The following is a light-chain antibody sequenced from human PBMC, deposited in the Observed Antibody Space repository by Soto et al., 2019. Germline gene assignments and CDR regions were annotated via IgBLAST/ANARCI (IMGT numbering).Light chain of an antibody. J-gene: IGKJ3*01. CDR2: GAS. Sequence: DIQMTQSPSSLSASVGDRLTITCRASLGISNFLAWYQQKPGKVPELLIYGASTLQSGVPSRFSGRGSGTDFTLTISSLQPEDVATYYCQKYNTAPFTFGPGTKVDIK. V-gene: IGKV1-27*01. CDR1: LGISNF. CDR3: QKYNTAPFT.